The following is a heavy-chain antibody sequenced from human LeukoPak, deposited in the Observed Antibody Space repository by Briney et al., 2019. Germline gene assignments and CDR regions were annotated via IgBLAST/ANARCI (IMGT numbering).Heavy chain of an antibody. CDR1: GGSISSSNW. V-gene: IGHV4-4*02. CDR2: IYHSGST. J-gene: IGHJ3*02. CDR3: ARPLSRGAAAGTNAFDI. Sequence: SETLSLTCAVSGGSISSSNWWSWVRQPPGKGLEWIGEIYHSGSTNYNPSLKSRVTISVDKSKNQFSLKLSSVTAADTAVYYCARPLSRGAAAGTNAFDIWGQGTMVTVSS. D-gene: IGHD6-13*01.